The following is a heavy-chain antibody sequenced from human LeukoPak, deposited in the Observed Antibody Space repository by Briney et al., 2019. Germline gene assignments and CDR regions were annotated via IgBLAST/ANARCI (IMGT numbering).Heavy chain of an antibody. CDR3: ARDLYCGYVSP. Sequence: GGSLRLSCAASGFTFRSYWMSWVRQAPGKGLEWVANIKQDGSEIYYGDSVKGRFTISRDNAKNSLYLQMNSLRAEDTAVYYCARDLYCGYVSPWGQGTLVTVSS. J-gene: IGHJ5*02. V-gene: IGHV3-7*01. CDR1: GFTFRSYW. D-gene: IGHD5-12*01. CDR2: IKQDGSEI.